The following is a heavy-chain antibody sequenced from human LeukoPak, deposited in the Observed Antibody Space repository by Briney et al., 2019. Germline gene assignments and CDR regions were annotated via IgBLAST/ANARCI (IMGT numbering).Heavy chain of an antibody. D-gene: IGHD3-10*01. V-gene: IGHV1-2*02. J-gene: IGHJ4*02. CDR1: GYTFTGYF. CDR2: INPNSGGT. CDR3: AREAHGSGTYYSDY. Sequence: GASVKVSCKASGYTFTGYFIHWVPQAPGQGLEWMGWINPNSGGTYYAQMFQGRVTMTRDTSITTAYMELSRLRSDDRAVYYCAREAHGSGTYYSDYWGQGTLVTVSS.